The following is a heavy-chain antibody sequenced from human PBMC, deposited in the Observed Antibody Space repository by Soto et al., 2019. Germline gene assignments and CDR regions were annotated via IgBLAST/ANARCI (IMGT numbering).Heavy chain of an antibody. CDR3: ARDRPDIVEVSAGLMVGDNEAFDI. CDR1: GGTFSTYA. Sequence: QVQLVQSGAEVKKPGSSVKVSCKASGGTFSTYAISWVRQAPGQGLELMGGIIPIFETTTYGQECQGRVTITADKHPGTAYMELRSLRVDGTGVYYCARDRPDIVEVSAGLMVGDNEAFDIWGQGAVVTGSS. J-gene: IGHJ3*02. D-gene: IGHD2-2*01. V-gene: IGHV1-69*06. CDR2: IIPIFETT.